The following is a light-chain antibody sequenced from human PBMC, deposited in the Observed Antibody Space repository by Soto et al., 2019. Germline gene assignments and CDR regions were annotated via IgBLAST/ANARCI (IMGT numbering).Light chain of an antibody. V-gene: IGKV3-11*01. CDR1: QSISSY. CDR3: QQLTDWPPKWT. Sequence: EVVLTQSPDTLSLPPGERATLSCRASQSISSYLAWYQQKPGQAPRLLIYDASSRATGIPARFSGSGSGTDFTRTISSLEPEEFAVDYCQQLTDWPPKWTFGQGTKVDIK. J-gene: IGKJ1*01. CDR2: DAS.